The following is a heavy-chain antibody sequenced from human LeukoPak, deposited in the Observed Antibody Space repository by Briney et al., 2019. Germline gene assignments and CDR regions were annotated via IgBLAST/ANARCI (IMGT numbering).Heavy chain of an antibody. J-gene: IGHJ4*02. CDR1: GGSFSGYY. CDR2: INHSGST. Sequence: SETLSLTCAVYGGSFSGYYWSWIRQPPGKGLEWIGEINHSGSTNYNPSLKSRVTISVDTSKNQFPLKLSSVTAADTAVYYCARVPPRRDYSRDPFFDYWGQGTLVTVSS. CDR3: ARVPPRRDYSRDPFFDY. D-gene: IGHD4-11*01. V-gene: IGHV4-34*01.